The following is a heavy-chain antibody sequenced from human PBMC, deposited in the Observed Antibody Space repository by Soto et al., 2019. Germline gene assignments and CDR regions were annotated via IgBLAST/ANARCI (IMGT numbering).Heavy chain of an antibody. CDR2: FFYSGRT. CDR3: AREGGHTSGWYGLDS. CDR1: GGSINSYY. Sequence: SETLSLTCTVSGGSINSYYWSWIRQPPGKGLEWIGYFFYSGRTDYNPSLKNRVTISVDTSKNQFSLNLSSLTAADTAVYYCAREGGHTSGWYGLDSWGQGTLVTVSS. J-gene: IGHJ4*02. V-gene: IGHV4-59*01. D-gene: IGHD6-19*01.